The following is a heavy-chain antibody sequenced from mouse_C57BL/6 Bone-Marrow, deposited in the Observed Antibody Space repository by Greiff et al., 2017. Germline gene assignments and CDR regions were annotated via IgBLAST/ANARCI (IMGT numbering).Heavy chain of an antibody. CDR1: GFTFSDYG. Sequence: EVKLMESGGGLVKPGGSLKLSCAASGFTFSDYGMHWVRQAPETGLEWVAYISSGSSTIYYADTVKGRFPISRDNAKNTLFLQRTRLRSEDTAMYSFASNYYVNYGTLIDVWGTGTTVTGSS. CDR3: ASNYYVNYGTLIDV. V-gene: IGHV5-17*01. CDR2: ISSGSSTI. J-gene: IGHJ1*03. D-gene: IGHD2-1*01.